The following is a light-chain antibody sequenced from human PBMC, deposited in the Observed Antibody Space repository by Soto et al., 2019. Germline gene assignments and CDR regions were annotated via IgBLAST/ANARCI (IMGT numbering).Light chain of an antibody. CDR1: QGISSY. J-gene: IGKJ4*01. Sequence: DIQLTQSPSFLSASVGDRVTITCRASQGISSYLAWYQQKPGKAPKLLIYAASTLQSGVPSRFSGSGSGTEFTLTVSSLQPEDFGNYYCQQVNSFPLTFGGGTKVEIK. V-gene: IGKV1-9*01. CDR2: AAS. CDR3: QQVNSFPLT.